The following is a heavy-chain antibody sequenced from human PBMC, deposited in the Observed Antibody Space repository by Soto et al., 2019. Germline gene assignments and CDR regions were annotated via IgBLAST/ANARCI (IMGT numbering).Heavy chain of an antibody. CDR1: GYSFTSYW. CDR3: ARYVAARRNHYYYYYMDV. V-gene: IGHV5-51*01. D-gene: IGHD6-6*01. Sequence: PGESLKISCKGSGYSFTSYWIGWVRQMPGKGLEWMGIIYPGDSDTRYSPSFQGQVTISADKSISTAYLQWSSLKASDTAMYYCARYVAARRNHYYYYYMDVWGKGTTVTVSS. CDR2: IYPGDSDT. J-gene: IGHJ6*03.